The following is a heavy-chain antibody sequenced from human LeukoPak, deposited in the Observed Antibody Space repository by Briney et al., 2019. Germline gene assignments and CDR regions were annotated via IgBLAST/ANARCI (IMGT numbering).Heavy chain of an antibody. D-gene: IGHD2-2*01. CDR3: AKGLVPAAIRVVDC. J-gene: IGHJ4*02. CDR1: GFTFSNYA. CDR2: ISASGGST. Sequence: GGSLRLSCAASGFTFSNYAMSWVRQAPGKGLEWVSAISASGGSTYYADSVKGRFTISRDNSQNTLYLQVNSLRAEDTAVYYCAKGLVPAAIRVVDCWGQGTLVTVSS. V-gene: IGHV3-23*01.